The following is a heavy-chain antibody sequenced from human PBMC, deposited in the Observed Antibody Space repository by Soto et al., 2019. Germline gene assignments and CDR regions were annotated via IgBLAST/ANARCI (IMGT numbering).Heavy chain of an antibody. CDR2: ISYDGSNK. Sequence: QVQLVESGGGVVQPGRSLRLSCAASGFTFSSYGMHWVRQAPGKGLEWVAVISYDGSNKYYADSVKGRFTISRDNSKNTLYLQMNSLRAEDTAVYYCATDCPWELPFCGLFDYWGQGTLVTVSS. D-gene: IGHD1-26*01. CDR3: ATDCPWELPFCGLFDY. V-gene: IGHV3-30*03. J-gene: IGHJ4*02. CDR1: GFTFSSYG.